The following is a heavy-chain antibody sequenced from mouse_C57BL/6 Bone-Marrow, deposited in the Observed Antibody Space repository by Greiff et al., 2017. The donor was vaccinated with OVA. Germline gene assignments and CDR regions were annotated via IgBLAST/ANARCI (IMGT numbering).Heavy chain of an antibody. Sequence: VKLMESGPAPVKLGASVKISCKASGSSFTSYYIHWVKQRLGQGLEWIGWIYPGSGNTTYNEKFKGKATRTADTSSSTAYMQLSSLTSEDSAVYYCARGATCFDYWGQGTTLTVSS. J-gene: IGHJ2*01. CDR3: ARGATCFDY. D-gene: IGHD3-1*01. CDR1: GSSFTSYY. CDR2: IYPGSGNT. V-gene: IGHV1-66*01.